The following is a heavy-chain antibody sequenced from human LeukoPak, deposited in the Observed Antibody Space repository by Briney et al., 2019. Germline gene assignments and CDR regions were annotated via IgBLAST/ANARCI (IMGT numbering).Heavy chain of an antibody. CDR1: GYSISSGFY. CDR3: VRGRGGLGIYQFEY. J-gene: IGHJ4*02. V-gene: IGHV4-38-2*02. CDR2: IFSTWST. Sequence: SETLSLTCSVSGYSISSGFYWGWIRQPPGRGLELIGSIFSTWSTYRNPTLRSRVILSLDMSKNQFSLELSSVIAADTAIYYCVRGRGGLGIYQFEYWGQGNLVIVSS. D-gene: IGHD4-23*01.